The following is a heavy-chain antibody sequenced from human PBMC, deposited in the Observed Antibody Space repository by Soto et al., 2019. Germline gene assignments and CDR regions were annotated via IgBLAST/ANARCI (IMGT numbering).Heavy chain of an antibody. V-gene: IGHV1-46*01. CDR1: GYSFTSYY. CDR3: ARDTIPDYYGMDV. Sequence: ASVKVSCKASGYSFTSYYMHWLRQAPGQGLEWMGIINPSGGSTTYAQKFQGRVTMTRDTSASTAYMELSSLRSEDTAVYYCARDTIPDYYGMDVWGQGTLVTVSS. CDR2: INPSGGST. D-gene: IGHD3-3*01. J-gene: IGHJ6*02.